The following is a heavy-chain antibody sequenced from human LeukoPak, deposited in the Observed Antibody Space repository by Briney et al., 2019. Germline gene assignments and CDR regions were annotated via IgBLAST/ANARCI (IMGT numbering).Heavy chain of an antibody. J-gene: IGHJ6*03. D-gene: IGHD3-3*01. V-gene: IGHV4-59*01. CDR1: GGSISSYY. CDR2: IYYSGST. Sequence: SETLSLTCTVSGGSISSYYWSWIRQPPGKGLEWIGYIYYSGSTNCNPSLKSRVTISVDTSKNQFSLKLSSVTAADTAVYYCARDKDFGVAYYMDVWGKGTTVTVSS. CDR3: ARDKDFGVAYYMDV.